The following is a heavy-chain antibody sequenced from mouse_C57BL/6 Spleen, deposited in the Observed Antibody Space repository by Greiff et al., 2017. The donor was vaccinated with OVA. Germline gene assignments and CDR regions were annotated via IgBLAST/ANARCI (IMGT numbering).Heavy chain of an antibody. CDR1: GYTFTSYG. J-gene: IGHJ4*01. CDR3: ARRTVVAPYYAMDY. V-gene: IGHV1-81*01. D-gene: IGHD1-1*01. CDR2: IYPRSGNT. Sequence: QVQLQQSGAELARPGASVKLSCKASGYTFTSYGISWVKQRTGQGLEWIGEIYPRSGNTYYNEKFKGKATLTADKSSSTAYMELRSLTSEDSAVYFCARRTVVAPYYAMDYWGQGTSVTVSS.